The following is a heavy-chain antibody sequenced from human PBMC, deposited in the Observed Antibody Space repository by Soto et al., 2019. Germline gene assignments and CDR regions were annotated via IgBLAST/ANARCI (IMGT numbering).Heavy chain of an antibody. CDR3: ARHEQFYYYYYGMDV. Sequence: GGSRKISCNASGYSFTTYWIAWVRQMPWKGLEWMGIINPGDSDIRYSPSFQGQVTISADNSISTAYLQWSSLKASDTAMYYCARHEQFYYYYYGMDVWGQGTAVTVSS. CDR2: INPGDSDI. J-gene: IGHJ6*02. D-gene: IGHD4-4*01. CDR1: GYSFTTYW. V-gene: IGHV5-51*01.